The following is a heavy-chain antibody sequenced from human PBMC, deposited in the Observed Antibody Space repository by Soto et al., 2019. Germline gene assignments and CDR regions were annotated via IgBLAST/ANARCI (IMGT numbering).Heavy chain of an antibody. D-gene: IGHD1-26*01. CDR3: AKGVELDV. CDR2: IGDSGAST. Sequence: EVLLLESGGGLVQPGGSLRLSCEASGFSFSSFAMNWVRQAPGKGLEWVSAIGDSGASTYYADSVKGRFTIPRDNSRNTLYLQPNSLRAEDTAVYYCAKGVELDVWGNGTTVTVSS. CDR1: GFSFSSFA. J-gene: IGHJ6*04. V-gene: IGHV3-23*01.